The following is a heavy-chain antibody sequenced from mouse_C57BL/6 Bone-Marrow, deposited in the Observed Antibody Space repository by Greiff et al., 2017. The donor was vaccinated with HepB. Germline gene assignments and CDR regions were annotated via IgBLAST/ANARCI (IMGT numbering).Heavy chain of an antibody. CDR3: AREESLYYSFDY. V-gene: IGHV1-63*01. D-gene: IGHD6-2*01. Sequence: QVHVKQSGAELVRPGPSVKMSCKASGYTFTNYWIGWAKQRPGHGLEWIGDIYPGGGYTNYNEKFKGKATLTADKSSSTAYMQFSSLTSEDSAIYYCAREESLYYSFDYWGQGTTLTVSS. J-gene: IGHJ2*01. CDR2: IYPGGGYT. CDR1: GYTFTNYW.